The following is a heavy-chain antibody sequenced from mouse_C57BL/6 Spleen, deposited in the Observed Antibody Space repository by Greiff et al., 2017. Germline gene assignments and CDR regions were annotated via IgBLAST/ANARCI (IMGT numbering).Heavy chain of an antibody. J-gene: IGHJ2*01. V-gene: IGHV1-55*01. CDR1: GYTFTSYW. CDR2: IYPGSGST. CDR3: ARLDYGSSYFDY. Sequence: QVQLQQPGAELVKPGASVKMSCKASGYTFTSYWITWVKQRPGQGLEWIGDIYPGSGSTNYNEKFKSKATLTVDTSSSTAYMQLSSLTSEVSAVYYCARLDYGSSYFDYWGQGTTLTVSS. D-gene: IGHD1-1*01.